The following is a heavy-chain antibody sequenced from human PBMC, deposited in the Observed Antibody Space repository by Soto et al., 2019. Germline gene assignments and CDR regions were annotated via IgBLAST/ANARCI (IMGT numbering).Heavy chain of an antibody. CDR1: GDSISSYY. J-gene: IGHJ4*02. D-gene: IGHD2-21*01. V-gene: IGHV4-59*01. CDR3: ARQWVLLCPYFDY. CDR2: INYSGTT. Sequence: QVQLQESGPGLVKPSETLSLTCTVSGDSISSYYWSWIRQPPGKGLEWIGYINYSGTTNYNPSLKSRVTMSVEKSKTQFSLKLSSVTAADTAVYYCARQWVLLCPYFDYWGQGTLVTVSS.